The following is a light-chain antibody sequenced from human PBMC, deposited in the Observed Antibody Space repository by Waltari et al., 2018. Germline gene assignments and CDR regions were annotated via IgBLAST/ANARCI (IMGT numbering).Light chain of an antibody. Sequence: QSALTQPRSVSGSPGPSVPISCTGPSSDVGGYNYVSWYQQHPGKAPKLMIYDVNKRPSGVPDRFSGSKSGNTASLTISGLQAEDEADFYCCSYAGSYILVFGGGTKLTVL. CDR2: DVN. CDR1: SSDVGGYNY. V-gene: IGLV2-11*01. J-gene: IGLJ2*01. CDR3: CSYAGSYILV.